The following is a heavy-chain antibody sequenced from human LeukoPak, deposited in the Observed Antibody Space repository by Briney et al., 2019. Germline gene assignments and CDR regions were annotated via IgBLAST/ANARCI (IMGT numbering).Heavy chain of an antibody. CDR2: ISWNSGRM. V-gene: IGHV3-9*01. Sequence: FLRLSCAASGFTFDDYAMHWVRQAPGEGLEWVSGISWNSGRMAYADSVKGRFTISRDNSKNTLYLQMNSLRAEDTAVYYCARDRDSSAAVIDVWGQGTTVTVS. CDR1: GFTFDDYA. CDR3: ARDRDSSAAVIDV. D-gene: IGHD3-22*01. J-gene: IGHJ6*02.